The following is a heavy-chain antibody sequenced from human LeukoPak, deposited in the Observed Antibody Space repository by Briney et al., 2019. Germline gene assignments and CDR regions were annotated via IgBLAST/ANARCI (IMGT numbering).Heavy chain of an antibody. CDR1: GFTFRIIG. D-gene: IGHD4-17*01. J-gene: IGHJ4*02. V-gene: IGHV3-30*02. Sequence: GRSLRLSCAASGFTFRIIGMHWVLQAPAKGLKWAAFIRYDGSNKYYADSVKGRFTISRDNSKNTLYLQMNSLRAEDTAVYYCAKDRGLLKYYGDYTYYFDYWGQGTLVTVSS. CDR2: IRYDGSNK. CDR3: AKDRGLLKYYGDYTYYFDY.